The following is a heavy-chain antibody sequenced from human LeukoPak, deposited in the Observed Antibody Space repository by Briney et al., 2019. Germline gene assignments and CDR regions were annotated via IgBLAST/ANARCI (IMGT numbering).Heavy chain of an antibody. J-gene: IGHJ6*03. V-gene: IGHV4-59*01. CDR2: IYYSGST. Sequence: PSEILSLTCTVSGGSISSYYWSWIRQPPGKGLEWIGYIYYSGSTNYNPSLKSRVTISVDTSKNQFSLKLSSVTAADTAVYYCAREVHCSSTSCSPYYYYMDVWGKGTTVTISS. D-gene: IGHD2-2*01. CDR1: GGSISSYY. CDR3: AREVHCSSTSCSPYYYYMDV.